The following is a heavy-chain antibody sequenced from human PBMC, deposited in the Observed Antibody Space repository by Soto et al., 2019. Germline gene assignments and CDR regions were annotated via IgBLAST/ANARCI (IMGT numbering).Heavy chain of an antibody. CDR1: GGTFSSYT. D-gene: IGHD1-7*01. CDR3: AREAELDY. CDR2: IIPILGIA. Sequence: QVQLVQSGAEVKKPGSSVKVSCKASGGTFSSYTISWVRQAPGQGLEWMGRIIPILGIANYAQKFQGRATITADKSTSPAYMELSSLRSEETAVYYCAREAELDYWGQGTVVTVSS. J-gene: IGHJ4*02. V-gene: IGHV1-69*02.